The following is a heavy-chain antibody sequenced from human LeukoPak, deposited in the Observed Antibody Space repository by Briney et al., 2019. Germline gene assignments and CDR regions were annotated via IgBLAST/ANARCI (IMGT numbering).Heavy chain of an antibody. J-gene: IGHJ5*02. CDR3: AKTRPGGSYDH. Sequence: GGPLRLSCAASRFAVNNNFMSWIRQPPGKGLEWISVLFSNGATYYLDSVKDRFTISRGDSKNIVYLQLDTLRGEDTAIYYCAKTRPGGSYDHWGRGTLVTVSS. CDR1: RFAVNNNF. V-gene: IGHV3-53*01. CDR2: LFSNGAT. D-gene: IGHD1-26*01.